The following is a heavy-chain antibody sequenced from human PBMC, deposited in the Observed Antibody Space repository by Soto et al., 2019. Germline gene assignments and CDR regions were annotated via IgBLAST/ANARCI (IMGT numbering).Heavy chain of an antibody. CDR3: ARGSIAAPYWFDP. CDR1: GFTFSSYA. Sequence: GGSLRLSCAASGFTFSSYAMSWVRQAPGKGLEWVSVIYSGGSTYYADSVKGRFTISRDNSKNTLYLQMNSLRAEDTAVYYCARGSIAAPYWFDPWGQGTLVTVSS. D-gene: IGHD6-6*01. CDR2: IYSGGST. V-gene: IGHV3-66*01. J-gene: IGHJ5*02.